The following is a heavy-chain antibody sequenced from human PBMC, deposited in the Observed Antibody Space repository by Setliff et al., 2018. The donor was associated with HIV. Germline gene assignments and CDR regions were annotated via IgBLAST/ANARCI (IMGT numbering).Heavy chain of an antibody. CDR2: IIPMFGTG. V-gene: IGHV1-69*05. J-gene: IGHJ6*02. D-gene: IGHD6-13*01. Sequence: SVKVSCKASGGSFSSYGISWVRQAPGQGLEWMGGIIPMFGTGFYAQKFQGRVTITTDESRSTAYMELSSLSSEDTAVFYCARVGHSSSYHYYGMDVWGQGTTVTVSS. CDR1: GGSFSSYG. CDR3: ARVGHSSSYHYYGMDV.